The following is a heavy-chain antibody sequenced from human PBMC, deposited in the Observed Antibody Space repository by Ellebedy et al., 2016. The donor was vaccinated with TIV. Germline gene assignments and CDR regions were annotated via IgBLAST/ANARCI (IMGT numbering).Heavy chain of an antibody. D-gene: IGHD2-15*01. CDR3: ARHVGHYYYYYMDV. Sequence: SETLSLTXAVYGGSFSGYYWTWIRQSPGKGLEWIGAISHSESTNYNPSLKSRVTISVDTSKNQFSLKLSSVTAADTAVYYCARHVGHYYYYYMDVWGKGTTVTVSS. J-gene: IGHJ6*03. V-gene: IGHV4-34*01. CDR2: ISHSEST. CDR1: GGSFSGYY.